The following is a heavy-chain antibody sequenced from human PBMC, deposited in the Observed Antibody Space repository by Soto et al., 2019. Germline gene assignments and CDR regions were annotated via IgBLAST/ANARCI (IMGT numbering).Heavy chain of an antibody. CDR1: GYTFSSYG. J-gene: IGHJ6*02. CDR3: ARDLGLHNGYYFGMDV. CDR2: ISTYTGHT. D-gene: IGHD1-20*01. V-gene: IGHV1-18*04. Sequence: QVQLVQSGAEVKSPGASVKVSCKASGYTFSSYGISWVRQALGQGLEWMGWISTYTGHTNYAEKLQDRVTMTTDTSTGTASLELRSLISDDTAVYYCARDLGLHNGYYFGMDVWGQGTTVTVSS.